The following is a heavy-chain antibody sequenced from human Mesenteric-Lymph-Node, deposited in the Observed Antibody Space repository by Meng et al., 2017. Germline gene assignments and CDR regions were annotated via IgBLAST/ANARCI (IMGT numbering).Heavy chain of an antibody. J-gene: IGHJ6*02. CDR2: IYYSGST. Sequence: SETLSLTCTVSGGSASSGSYYWSWIRQPPGKGLEWTGYIYYSGSTNYNPSLKSRVTISVDTSKNQFSLKLSSVTAADTAVYYCARDNGSGWPYCCYCGMDVWGQGTTVTVSS. CDR1: GGSASSGSYY. CDR3: ARDNGSGWPYCCYCGMDV. V-gene: IGHV4-61*01. D-gene: IGHD6-19*01.